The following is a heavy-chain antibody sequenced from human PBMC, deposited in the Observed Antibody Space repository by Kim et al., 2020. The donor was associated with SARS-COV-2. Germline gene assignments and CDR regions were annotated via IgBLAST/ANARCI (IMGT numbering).Heavy chain of an antibody. CDR1: GFSFSRSW. CDR3: VRAADNSYDY. D-gene: IGHD5-18*01. V-gene: IGHV3-74*01. Sequence: GGSLRLSCAASGFSFSRSWMYWVRQTPGKGLVWVSRISDDGTTINYADSVKGRFIISRDNAKNTLYLQMHGLRAEDTALYYCVRAADNSYDYWGQGTLVTISS. CDR2: ISDDGTTI. J-gene: IGHJ4*02.